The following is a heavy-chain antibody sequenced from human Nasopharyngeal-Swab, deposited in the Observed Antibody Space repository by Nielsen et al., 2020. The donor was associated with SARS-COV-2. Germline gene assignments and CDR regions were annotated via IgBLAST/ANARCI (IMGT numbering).Heavy chain of an antibody. CDR1: GFSFTTYW. Sequence: GESLKTSCVASGFSFTTYWMHWVRQAPGKGLVWVSRINGDGTWISYADSVKGRFTISRDNSKNTVYLQMNSLGGDDTAVYYCARSAVGIRGVLDKWGPGTKVTVSP. J-gene: IGHJ3*02. D-gene: IGHD3-10*01. CDR3: ARSAVGIRGVLDK. CDR2: INGDGTWI. V-gene: IGHV3-74*01.